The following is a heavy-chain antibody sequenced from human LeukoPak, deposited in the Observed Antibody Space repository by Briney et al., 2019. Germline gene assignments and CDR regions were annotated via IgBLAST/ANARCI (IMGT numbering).Heavy chain of an antibody. CDR3: ARSPEVAGTGYFDY. CDR2: ISSSSSYI. J-gene: IGHJ4*02. D-gene: IGHD6-19*01. V-gene: IGHV3-21*01. CDR1: GFTFSSYS. Sequence: GGSLRLSCAASGFTFSSYSMNWVRQAPGKGLEWVSSISSSSSYIYYADSVKGRFTISRDNAKNSLYLQMNSLRAEDTAVYYCARSPEVAGTGYFDYWGQGTLLTVSS.